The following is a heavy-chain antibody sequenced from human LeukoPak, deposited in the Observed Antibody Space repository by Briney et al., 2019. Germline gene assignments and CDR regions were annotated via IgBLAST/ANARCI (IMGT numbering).Heavy chain of an antibody. CDR1: GGSFSGYY. D-gene: IGHD3-3*01. CDR3: ARDYDFWSGYYDY. Sequence: SETLSPTCAVYGGSFSGYYWSWIRQPPGKGLEWIGEINHSGSTNYNPSLKSRVTISVDTSKNQFSLKLSSVTAADTAVYYCARDYDFWSGYYDYWGQGTLVTVSS. V-gene: IGHV4-34*01. CDR2: INHSGST. J-gene: IGHJ4*02.